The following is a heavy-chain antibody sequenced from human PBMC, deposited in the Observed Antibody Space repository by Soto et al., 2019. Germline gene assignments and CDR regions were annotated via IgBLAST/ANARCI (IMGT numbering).Heavy chain of an antibody. Sequence: EVQLVQSGAEVKKPGDFLKISCKVSGYTFNSYWFVWVRQRPGKGLEYMGVIDPSDSDTRYSPSFQGQVTISVDKSISPLYLHWDSLKASDTATYYCARGPHDLDYWGQGTLVTVSS. V-gene: IGHV5-51*03. CDR2: IDPSDSDT. CDR1: GYTFNSYW. J-gene: IGHJ4*02. CDR3: ARGPHDLDY.